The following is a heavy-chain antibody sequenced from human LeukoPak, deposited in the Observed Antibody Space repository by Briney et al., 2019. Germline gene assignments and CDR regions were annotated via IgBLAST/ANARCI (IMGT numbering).Heavy chain of an antibody. V-gene: IGHV1-18*01. J-gene: IGHJ5*02. CDR2: ISAYNGNT. D-gene: IGHD1-26*01. Sequence: RASVKVSCKASGYTFTSYGISWVRQAPGQGLEWMGWISAYNGNTNYAQKLQCRVTMTTDTSTSTAYMELRSLRSDDTAVYYCARDLWELLRPNWFDPWGQGTLVTVSS. CDR1: GYTFTSYG. CDR3: ARDLWELLRPNWFDP.